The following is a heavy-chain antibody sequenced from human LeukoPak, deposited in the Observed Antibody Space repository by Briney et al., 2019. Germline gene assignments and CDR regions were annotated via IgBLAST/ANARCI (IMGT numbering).Heavy chain of an antibody. Sequence: SGGSLRLSCAASGFTFSSYSMNWVRQAPGKGLEWVSYFSSSSSTIYYADSEKGRFTISRDNAKNSLYLQINSMRAEDTAVYYCARAQYYDIVTGSYYFDYWGQGTLVTVSS. CDR2: FSSSSSTI. CDR3: ARAQYYDIVTGSYYFDY. D-gene: IGHD3-9*01. CDR1: GFTFSSYS. J-gene: IGHJ4*02. V-gene: IGHV3-48*01.